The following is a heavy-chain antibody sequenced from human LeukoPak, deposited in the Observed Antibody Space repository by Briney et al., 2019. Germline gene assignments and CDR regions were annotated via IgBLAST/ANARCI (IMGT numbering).Heavy chain of an antibody. CDR2: IYSGGST. CDR3: ATTLNIATAGYF. J-gene: IGHJ4*02. Sequence: GSLRLSCAASGFSVNDNYMSWVRQAPGKGLEWVSFIYSGGSTYYADSVKGRFTISRDNSKNTLYLQMNSLRAEDTAVYYCATTLNIATAGYFWGQGTLVTVSS. V-gene: IGHV3-66*01. CDR1: GFSVNDNY. D-gene: IGHD6-13*01.